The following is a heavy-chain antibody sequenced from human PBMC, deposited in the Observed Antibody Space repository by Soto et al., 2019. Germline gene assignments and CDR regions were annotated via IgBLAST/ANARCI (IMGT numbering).Heavy chain of an antibody. J-gene: IGHJ4*02. CDR1: AGTFSSYA. D-gene: IGHD3-3*01. CDR3: ACSDDFWSGPFDY. CDR2: IIPIFGTA. V-gene: IGHV1-69*01. Sequence: QVQLVQSGAEVKKPGSSVKVSCKASAGTFSSYAISWVRQAPGQGLEWMGGIIPIFGTANYAQKFQRRVTITADESTSTAYMELSSLRSEDTAVYYSACSDDFWSGPFDYWGQRTLVTVSS.